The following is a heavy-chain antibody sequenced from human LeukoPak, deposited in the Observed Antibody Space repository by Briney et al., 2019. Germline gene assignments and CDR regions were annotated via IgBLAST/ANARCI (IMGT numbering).Heavy chain of an antibody. V-gene: IGHV3-30*18. J-gene: IGHJ4*02. Sequence: PGGSLRLSCAASGFTFSSYGMHWVRQAPGKGLEWVAVISYDGSNKYYADSVKGRFTISRDNSKNTLYLQMNSLRAEDTAVYYCAKSYYDILTGLGYWGQGTLVTVSS. CDR2: ISYDGSNK. CDR1: GFTFSSYG. D-gene: IGHD3-9*01. CDR3: AKSYYDILTGLGY.